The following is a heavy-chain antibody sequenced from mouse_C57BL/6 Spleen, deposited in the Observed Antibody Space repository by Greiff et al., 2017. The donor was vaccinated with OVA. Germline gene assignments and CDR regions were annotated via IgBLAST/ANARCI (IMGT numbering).Heavy chain of an antibody. Sequence: DVQLVESEGGLVQPGSSMKLSCTASGFTFSDYYMAWVRQVPEKGLEWVANINYDGSSTYYLDSLKSRFIISRDNAKNILYLQMSSLKSEDTATYYCARVGYSWFAYWGQGTLVTVSA. CDR2: INYDGSST. J-gene: IGHJ3*01. V-gene: IGHV5-16*01. D-gene: IGHD2-3*01. CDR1: GFTFSDYY. CDR3: ARVGYSWFAY.